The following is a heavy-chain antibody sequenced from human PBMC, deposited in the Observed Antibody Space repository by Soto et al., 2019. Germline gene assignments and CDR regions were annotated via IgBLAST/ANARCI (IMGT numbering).Heavy chain of an antibody. V-gene: IGHV3-23*01. J-gene: IGHJ3*02. CDR1: GFTFSSSA. CDR3: ALDYYGSGSYPNDAFDI. Sequence: GGSLRLSCAASGFTFSSSAMSWVRQAPGKRLEKVTAISGSGGSPYYADSVKGRFTISRDNYKKSLYLQMNSLRAEDTAVYYCALDYYGSGSYPNDAFDIWGQGAMVTVSS. D-gene: IGHD3-10*01. CDR2: ISGSGGSP.